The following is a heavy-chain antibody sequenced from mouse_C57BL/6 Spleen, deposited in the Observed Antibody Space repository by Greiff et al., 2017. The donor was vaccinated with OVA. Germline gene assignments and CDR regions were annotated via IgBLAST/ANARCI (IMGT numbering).Heavy chain of an antibody. CDR1: GYAFSSYW. CDR3: ARWDGNSYYFDY. J-gene: IGHJ2*01. V-gene: IGHV1-80*01. CDR2: IYPGDGDT. D-gene: IGHD2-1*01. Sequence: QVQLQQSGAELVKPGASVKISCKASGYAFSSYWMNWVKQRPGKGLEWIGQIYPGDGDTNYNGKFKGKATLTADKSSSTAYMQLSSLTSEDSAVYFCARWDGNSYYFDYWGQGTTLTVSS.